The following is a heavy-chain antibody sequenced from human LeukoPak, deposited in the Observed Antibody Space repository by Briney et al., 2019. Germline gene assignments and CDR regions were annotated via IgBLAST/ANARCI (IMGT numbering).Heavy chain of an antibody. J-gene: IGHJ4*02. CDR1: GFTFSNYA. CDR2: ISYDGSNK. CDR3: ASGPSKYSSSNKDY. V-gene: IGHV3-30-3*01. D-gene: IGHD6-6*01. Sequence: GGSLRLSCAASGFTFSNYAMHWVRQAPGKGLEWVAVISYDGSNKYYADSVKGRFTISRDNSKNTVYLQMNSLKTEDTAVYYCASGPSKYSSSNKDYWGQGTLVTVSS.